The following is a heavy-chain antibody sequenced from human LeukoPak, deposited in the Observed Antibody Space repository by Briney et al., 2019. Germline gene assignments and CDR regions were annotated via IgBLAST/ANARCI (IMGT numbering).Heavy chain of an antibody. V-gene: IGHV4-61*02. J-gene: IGHJ6*03. D-gene: IGHD3-3*01. CDR2: SYTSGST. CDR3: ARDRNVGDFWSGYHFMDV. CDR1: GTSISIGSYY. Sequence: PSQTLSLTCTVSGTSISIGSYYWSWIRRPAGKGLDWIGRSYTSGSTKYTPSLKSRVTISVDTSKNQFSLKLSPVTAADTAVYYCARDRNVGDFWSGYHFMDVWGKGTTVTVSS.